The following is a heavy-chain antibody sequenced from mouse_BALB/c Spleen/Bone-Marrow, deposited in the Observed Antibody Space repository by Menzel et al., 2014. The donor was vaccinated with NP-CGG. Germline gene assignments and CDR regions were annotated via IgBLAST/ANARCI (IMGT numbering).Heavy chain of an antibody. Sequence: EVKPVESGGGLVQPGGSLKLSCATSGFTFSDYYMYWVRRTPEKRLEWVAYISNGGGSTYYPDTVKGRFTISRDNAKNTLYLQMSRLKSEDTAMYYCARPLYDGYYVAYWGQGTLVAVSA. D-gene: IGHD2-3*01. CDR1: GFTFSDYY. V-gene: IGHV5-12*02. CDR2: ISNGGGST. J-gene: IGHJ3*01. CDR3: ARPLYDGYYVAY.